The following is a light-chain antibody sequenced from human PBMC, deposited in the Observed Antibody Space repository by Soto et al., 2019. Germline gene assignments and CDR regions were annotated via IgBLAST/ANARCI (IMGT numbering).Light chain of an antibody. CDR2: GTS. Sequence: MVTTQSPATLSVSPGERVTLSCRTSQNVTSNLAWYQLKPGQTPSLLIYGTSTRAPDIPVRFSGSGSGTEFTLTLTTVQSGDSAVYYCQQYDDWGFGPGTKVEIK. V-gene: IGKV3-15*01. J-gene: IGKJ1*01. CDR3: QQYDDWG. CDR1: QNVTSN.